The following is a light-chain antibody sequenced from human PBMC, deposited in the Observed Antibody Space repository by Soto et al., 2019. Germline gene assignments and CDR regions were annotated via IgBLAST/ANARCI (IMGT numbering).Light chain of an antibody. J-gene: IGLJ1*01. CDR3: GTWDNCLRGYV. V-gene: IGLV1-51*01. CDR1: SSNIRNNY. CDR2: DNN. Sequence: QSVLTQPPSVSAAPGQKVTISCSGSSSNIRNNYVSWYQQLPGTAPKLLIYDNNKRPSGIPDRFSGSKSGTSATLGITGLQTGDEADYYFGTWDNCLRGYVFCPGTKLTVL.